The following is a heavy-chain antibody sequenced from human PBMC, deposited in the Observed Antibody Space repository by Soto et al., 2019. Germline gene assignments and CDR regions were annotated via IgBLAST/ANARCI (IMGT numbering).Heavy chain of an antibody. V-gene: IGHV3-15*01. CDR1: GFTLTKAS. Sequence: PGGSLRLSCAASGFTLTKASMSWVRQAPGKGLEWVGHIKSNADGGATDYAAPVKGRFTVSGDDSRNTLYLQLNSLKTEDTAVYYCTTAPFSFITLPGTSFLIGMDVWGQGTTVTVSS. CDR3: TTAPFSFITLPGTSFLIGMDV. J-gene: IGHJ6*02. D-gene: IGHD3-10*01. CDR2: IKSNADGGAT.